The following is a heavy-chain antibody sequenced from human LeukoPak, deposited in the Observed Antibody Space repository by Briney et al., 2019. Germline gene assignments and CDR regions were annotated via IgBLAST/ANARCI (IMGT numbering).Heavy chain of an antibody. J-gene: IGHJ4*02. CDR3: ARGGLSSTRKTSFDY. Sequence: GASVKVSCKSSGYSFTSYGITWVRQAPGQALEWMGWISGYSGNTNYAQKLQGRVTMTTDTSTSTAYMELRSLRSDDTAVYYCARGGLSSTRKTSFDYWGQGTLVTVSS. V-gene: IGHV1-18*01. CDR2: ISGYSGNT. D-gene: IGHD2-2*01. CDR1: GYSFTSYG.